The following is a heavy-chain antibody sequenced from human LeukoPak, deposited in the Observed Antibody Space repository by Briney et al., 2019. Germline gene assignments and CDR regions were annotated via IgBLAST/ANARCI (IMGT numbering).Heavy chain of an antibody. CDR3: ALKTYCSSTSCYTNWFDP. CDR1: GYTLTELS. D-gene: IGHD2-2*02. J-gene: IGHJ5*02. CDR2: FDPEDGET. V-gene: IGHV1-24*01. Sequence: PGASVKVSCKVSGYTLTELSMHWVRQAPGKGLEWMGGFDPEDGETIYAQKFQGRVTMTEDTSTDTAYMELSSLRSEDTAVYYCALKTYCSSTSCYTNWFDPWGQGTLVTVSS.